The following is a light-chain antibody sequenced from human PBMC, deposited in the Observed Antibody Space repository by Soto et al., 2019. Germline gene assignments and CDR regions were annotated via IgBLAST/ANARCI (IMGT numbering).Light chain of an antibody. CDR2: GAS. V-gene: IGKV3-20*01. CDR1: QSVSRSY. J-gene: IGKJ5*01. CDR3: QQYDSSSIT. Sequence: EVLLTQSPGTLSLSPGDRATLSCRASQSVSRSYSVWYQQKPGQAPRLLIYGASSRATGTPERFSGSGSGTDFTLTISRLEPEDFEVYYCQQYDSSSITFGQGTRLEIK.